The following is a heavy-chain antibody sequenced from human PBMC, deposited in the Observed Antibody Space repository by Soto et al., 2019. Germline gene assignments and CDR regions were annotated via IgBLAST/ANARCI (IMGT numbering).Heavy chain of an antibody. J-gene: IGHJ4*02. CDR3: ATLPYPSNFDF. Sequence: GGSLRLSCAASGFTFTNAWMNWVRQAPGKGLEWVGRIKSKTHGGAVDYAAPVKGRFTISRDDSENTLFLQMNSLQREDTAVYYCATLPYPSNFDFWGQGTVVTVSS. V-gene: IGHV3-15*01. CDR1: GFTFTNAW. D-gene: IGHD2-21*01. CDR2: IKSKTHGGAV.